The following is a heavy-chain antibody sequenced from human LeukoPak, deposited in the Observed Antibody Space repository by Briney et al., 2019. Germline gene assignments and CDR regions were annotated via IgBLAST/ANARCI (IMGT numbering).Heavy chain of an antibody. V-gene: IGHV1-8*03. CDR2: MNTNSGNT. CDR3: ARAPLYCSSTSCNFDP. CDR1: GYTFTSYD. J-gene: IGHJ5*02. D-gene: IGHD2-2*01. Sequence: GASVKVSCKASGYTFTSYDINWVRQATGQGLEWMGWMNTNSGNTGYAQKFQGRVTITRNTSISTAYMELSSLRSEDTAVYYCARAPLYCSSTSCNFDPWGQGTLVTVSS.